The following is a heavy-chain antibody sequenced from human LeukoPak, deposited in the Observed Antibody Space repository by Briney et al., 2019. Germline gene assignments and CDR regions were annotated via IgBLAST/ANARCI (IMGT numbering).Heavy chain of an antibody. CDR3: ARDTGREVATASFDY. CDR2: IHHSGRT. V-gene: IGHV4-34*01. J-gene: IGHJ4*02. Sequence: SETLSLTCAVYGGSFSGYQWSWIRQPPGKGLEWIGQIHHSGRTNYNPSLESRVTMSVDTSKNQFSLKLTSVTAADTAVYYCARDTGREVATASFDYWGQGTLVTVSS. CDR1: GGSFSGYQ. D-gene: IGHD5-12*01.